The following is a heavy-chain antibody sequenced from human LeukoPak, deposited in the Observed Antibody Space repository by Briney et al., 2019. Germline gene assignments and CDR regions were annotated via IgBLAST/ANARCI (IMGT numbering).Heavy chain of an antibody. J-gene: IGHJ6*02. CDR3: ARGLSDGMDV. V-gene: IGHV3-33*01. Sequence: GGSPRLSCAASGFNFRSYGMHWVRQAPGKGLEWVALIWSDGSDKYYADSVKGRFTISRDNSKNTVYLQMNSLRAEDTAVYYCARGLSDGMDVWGQGTTVTVSS. CDR2: IWSDGSDK. CDR1: GFNFRSYG.